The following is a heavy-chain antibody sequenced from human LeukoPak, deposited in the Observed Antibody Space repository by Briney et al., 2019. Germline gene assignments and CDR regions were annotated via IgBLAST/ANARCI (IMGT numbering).Heavy chain of an antibody. V-gene: IGHV4-4*07. CDR1: GGSISSYY. CDR2: IYTSGST. CDR3: ASTGYSSVQPYYYYYYMDV. Sequence: SETLALTCTVSGGSISSYYWSWIRQPAGKGLEWIGRIYTSGSTNYNPSLKSRVTMSVDTPKNQFSLKLSSVTAADTAVYYCASTGYSSVQPYYYYYYMDVWGKGTTVTVSS. J-gene: IGHJ6*03. D-gene: IGHD6-19*01.